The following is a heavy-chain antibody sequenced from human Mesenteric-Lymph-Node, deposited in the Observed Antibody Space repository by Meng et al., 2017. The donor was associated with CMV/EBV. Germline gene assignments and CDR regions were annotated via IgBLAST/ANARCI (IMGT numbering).Heavy chain of an antibody. CDR1: GYTFTSLH. Sequence: SCSASGYTFTSLHINWVRQATGQGLEWMGWMSPSDGNTAYAQKFQGRVTMTRDTSISTAYMELSSLTSDDTAVYYCARGVSAGVDFWGQGSLVTVSS. D-gene: IGHD6-25*01. V-gene: IGHV1-8*01. CDR2: MSPSDGNT. CDR3: ARGVSAGVDF. J-gene: IGHJ4*02.